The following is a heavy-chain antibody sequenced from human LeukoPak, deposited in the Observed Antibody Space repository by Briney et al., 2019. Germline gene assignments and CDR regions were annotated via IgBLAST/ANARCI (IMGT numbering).Heavy chain of an antibody. Sequence: GGSLRLSCAASGFTFSSYGMHWVRQAPGKGLEWVAFIEYDGTDTHFADSVRGRFTISRDNSEDTLYLQIITLRAVDTAVYYCARNRLRATATYMDVWGKGTTVTVSS. CDR2: IEYDGTDT. V-gene: IGHV3-30*02. J-gene: IGHJ6*04. CDR3: ARNRLRATATYMDV. D-gene: IGHD2-15*01. CDR1: GFTFSSYG.